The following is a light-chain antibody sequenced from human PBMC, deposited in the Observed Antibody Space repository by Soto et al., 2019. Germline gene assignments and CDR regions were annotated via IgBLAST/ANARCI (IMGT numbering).Light chain of an antibody. V-gene: IGLV4-60*02. CDR1: SGHSSYI. CDR3: ETWDSNTHTV. J-gene: IGLJ3*02. CDR2: LEGSGSY. Sequence: QTVVTQSSSASASLGSSVKLTCTLSSGHSSYIIAWHQQQRGKAPRYLMKLEGSGSYNKGSGVPDRFSGSSSGADRYLTISNLQFEDEADYYCETWDSNTHTVFGGGTKVTVL.